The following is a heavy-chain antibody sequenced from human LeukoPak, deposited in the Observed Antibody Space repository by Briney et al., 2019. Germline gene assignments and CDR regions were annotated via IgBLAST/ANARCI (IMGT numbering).Heavy chain of an antibody. CDR1: GFTFSSYA. J-gene: IGHJ5*02. V-gene: IGHV3-23*01. D-gene: IGHD5/OR15-5a*01. Sequence: GGSLRLSCAASGFTFSSYAMSWVRQAPGKGLEWVSAISGSGGSTYYADSVKGRFTISRDNSKNTLNLQMNSLRVEDTAVYFCGKGPGYSVYDNLPHHWGQGTLVTVSS. CDR3: GKGPGYSVYDNLPHH. CDR2: ISGSGGST.